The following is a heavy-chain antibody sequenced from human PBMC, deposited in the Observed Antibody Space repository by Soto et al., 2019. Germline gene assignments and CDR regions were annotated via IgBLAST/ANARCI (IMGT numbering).Heavy chain of an antibody. CDR1: GFTFSSYD. CDR2: IGTAGDP. J-gene: IGHJ5*02. V-gene: IGHV3-13*05. Sequence: GGSLRLSCAASGFTFSSYDMHWVRQATGKGLEWVSAIGTAGDPYYPGSVKGRFTISRENAKNSLYLQMNSLRAGKTAVSCCASRSVKGSIAARPPWFDPWGQGTLVTVSS. D-gene: IGHD6-6*01. CDR3: ASRSVKGSIAARPPWFDP.